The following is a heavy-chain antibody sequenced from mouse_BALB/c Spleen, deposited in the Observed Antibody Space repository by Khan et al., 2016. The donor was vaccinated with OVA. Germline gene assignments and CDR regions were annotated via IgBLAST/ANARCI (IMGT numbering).Heavy chain of an antibody. V-gene: IGHV1-53*01. Sequence: QVQLQQSGTELVKPGASVKLSCKTSGYTFTRYYMYWVKQRPGQGLEWIGEINPSNGGTNFNEKFKSKATLTVDKLSSTAYMQLSSLTSEDSAVYYCTRKDYYGSSHRYFDGWGGGTTVTVSS. CDR1: GYTFTRYY. J-gene: IGHJ1*01. CDR3: TRKDYYGSSHRYFDG. CDR2: INPSNGGT. D-gene: IGHD1-1*01.